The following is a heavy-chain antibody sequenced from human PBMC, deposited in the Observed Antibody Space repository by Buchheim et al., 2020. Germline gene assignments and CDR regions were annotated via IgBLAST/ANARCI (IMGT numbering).Heavy chain of an antibody. CDR3: AKEYKWLVGSYYFYYGMDV. D-gene: IGHD6-19*01. CDR1: GFTFSNYA. J-gene: IGHJ6*02. V-gene: IGHV3-23*04. Sequence: EVQMVESGGGLVQPGGSLRLSCAASGFTFSNYAMSWVRQAPGKGLEWVSTISGSGNFSYYTDSVKGRFTISRENTKKTLYLLMNSLRAEDAAVYYCAKEYKWLVGSYYFYYGMDVWGQGTT. CDR2: ISGSGNFS.